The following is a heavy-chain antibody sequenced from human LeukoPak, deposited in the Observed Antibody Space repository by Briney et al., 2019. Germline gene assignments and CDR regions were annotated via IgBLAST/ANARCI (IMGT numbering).Heavy chain of an antibody. CDR1: GGTFSSYA. Sequence: GASVKVSCKASGGTFSSYAISWVRQAPGQGLEWMGRIIPILGIANYAQKFQGRVTITADKSTSTAYMELSSLRSEDTAVYYCARGARAVIDAFDIWGQGTMVTVSS. V-gene: IGHV1-69*04. CDR2: IIPILGIA. D-gene: IGHD2-21*01. CDR3: ARGARAVIDAFDI. J-gene: IGHJ3*02.